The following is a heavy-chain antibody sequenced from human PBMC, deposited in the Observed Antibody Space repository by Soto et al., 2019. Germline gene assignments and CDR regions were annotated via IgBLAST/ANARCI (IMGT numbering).Heavy chain of an antibody. CDR3: ARCRPLRFLGWFPGPFDY. Sequence: SETLSLTCAVSGGSISSGGYSWSWIRQPPGKGLEWIGYIYHSGSTYYNPSLKSRVTISVDRSKNQFSLKLSSVTAADTAVYYCARCRPLRFLGWFPGPFDYWGQGTLVTVSS. V-gene: IGHV4-30-2*01. CDR1: GGSISSGGYS. D-gene: IGHD3-3*01. J-gene: IGHJ4*02. CDR2: IYHSGST.